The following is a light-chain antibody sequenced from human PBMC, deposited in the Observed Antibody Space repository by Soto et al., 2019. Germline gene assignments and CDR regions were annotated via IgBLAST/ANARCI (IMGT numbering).Light chain of an antibody. CDR1: QDIAIY. CDR2: AAS. J-gene: IGKJ4*01. Sequence: IQLTQSPSSLSASVGDRVTITCRASQDIAIYLTWYQQKPGEAPKLLIYAASTLYVGVPSRFSGSGSGTDFALTISSLQAEDFETYYRQKLCMYPSTFGGGTTLEIK. V-gene: IGKV1-9*01. CDR3: QKLCMYPST.